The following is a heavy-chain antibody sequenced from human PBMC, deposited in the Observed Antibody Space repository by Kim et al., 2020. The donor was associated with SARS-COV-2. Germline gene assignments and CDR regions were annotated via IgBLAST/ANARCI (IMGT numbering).Heavy chain of an antibody. Sequence: NSDGSSTSYADSVKGRFTISRDNAKNTLYLQMNSLRAEDTAVYYCARVLDWGQGTLVTVSS. J-gene: IGHJ4*02. CDR3: ARVLD. CDR2: NSDGSST. V-gene: IGHV3-74*01.